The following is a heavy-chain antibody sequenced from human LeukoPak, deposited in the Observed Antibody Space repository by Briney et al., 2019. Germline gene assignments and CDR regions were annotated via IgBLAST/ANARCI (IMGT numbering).Heavy chain of an antibody. D-gene: IGHD3-22*01. J-gene: IGHJ4*02. Sequence: GGSLRLSCAAYGCTFSSYGMSWVRQAPGKGLEWVSAISGSGGSTYYADSVKGRFTISRDNSKNTLYLQLNSLRAEDTAVYYCAKDTIYYYDSRGYPDYWGQGTLVTVSS. CDR1: GCTFSSYG. CDR2: ISGSGGST. CDR3: AKDTIYYYDSRGYPDY. V-gene: IGHV3-23*01.